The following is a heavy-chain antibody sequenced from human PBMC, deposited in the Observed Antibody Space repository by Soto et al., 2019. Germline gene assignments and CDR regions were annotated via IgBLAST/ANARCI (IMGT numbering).Heavy chain of an antibody. CDR2: ISGSGGNT. J-gene: IGHJ3*02. D-gene: IGHD3-16*02. Sequence: GGSLRLSCAASGFTFSSYAMSWVRQAPGKGLEWVSAISGSGGNTYYADSVKGRFTISRANSKNTLYLQMNSLRAEDTAVYYCAKTLMITFGGVIAHDAFDIWGQGTMVTVSS. V-gene: IGHV3-23*01. CDR1: GFTFSSYA. CDR3: AKTLMITFGGVIAHDAFDI.